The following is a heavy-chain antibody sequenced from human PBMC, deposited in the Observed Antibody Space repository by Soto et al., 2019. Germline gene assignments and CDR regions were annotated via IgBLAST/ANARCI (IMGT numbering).Heavy chain of an antibody. V-gene: IGHV3-23*01. Sequence: PGGSLRLSCVASGFTFSTYAMSWVRHAPGKGLEWVSALTPSGGETYYADSVKGRLTISRDNSMNALYLQMNSLRIEDTAVYYCAHPRGYGVFDAYDIWGQGTMLTVS. J-gene: IGHJ3*02. CDR1: GFTFSTYA. CDR2: LTPSGGET. D-gene: IGHD4-17*01. CDR3: AHPRGYGVFDAYDI.